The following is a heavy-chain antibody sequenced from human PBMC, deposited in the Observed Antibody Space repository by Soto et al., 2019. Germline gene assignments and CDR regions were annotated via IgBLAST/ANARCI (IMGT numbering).Heavy chain of an antibody. J-gene: IGHJ4*02. D-gene: IGHD5-12*01. CDR2: IIPIFGTA. CDR3: PLLVATTQASDY. V-gene: IGHV1-69*13. CDR1: GGTFSSYA. Sequence: GASVKVSCKASGGTFSSYAISWVRQAPGQGLEWMGGIIPIFGTANYAQKFQGRVTITADESTSTAYMELSSLRSEDTAVYYCPLLVATTQASDYWGQGTLVTVSS.